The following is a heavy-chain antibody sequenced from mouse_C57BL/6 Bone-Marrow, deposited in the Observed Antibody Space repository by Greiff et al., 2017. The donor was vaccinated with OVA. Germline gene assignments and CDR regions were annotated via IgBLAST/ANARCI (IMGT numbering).Heavy chain of an antibody. D-gene: IGHD1-1*01. CDR2: INPSNGGT. CDR3: ARGNIITTVVDFDY. J-gene: IGHJ2*01. V-gene: IGHV1-53*01. Sequence: QVQLQQPGTELVKPGASVKLSCKASGYTFTSYWMHWVKQRPGQGLEWIGNINPSNGGTNYNEKFKSKATLTVEKSSSTAYMQLSSLTSEDSAVYYCARGNIITTVVDFDYWGQGTTLTVSS. CDR1: GYTFTSYW.